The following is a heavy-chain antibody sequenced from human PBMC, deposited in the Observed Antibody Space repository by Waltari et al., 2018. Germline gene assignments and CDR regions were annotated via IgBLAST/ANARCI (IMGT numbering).Heavy chain of an antibody. D-gene: IGHD4-4*01. V-gene: IGHV3-15*01. J-gene: IGHJ4*02. CDR2: IKTKAEGETT. CDR3: TSRRVTTNDY. CDR1: GLTFTYVW. Sequence: EVQLVESGGGLIKPGGSLRLSCVASGLTFTYVWMDWVRQAPGKGLEWLGRIKTKAEGETTDYIAPVKGRFTISRDDSKNTLFLQMDSLKTEDTAVYYCTSRRVTTNDYWGQGTLVTVSS.